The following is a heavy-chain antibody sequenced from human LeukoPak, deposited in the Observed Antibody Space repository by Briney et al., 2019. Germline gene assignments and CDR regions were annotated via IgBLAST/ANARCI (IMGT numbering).Heavy chain of an antibody. J-gene: IGHJ5*02. V-gene: IGHV4-39*07. CDR3: ASGDSSSWYGHTMYNWFDP. CDR1: GGSISSSSYY. Sequence: SETLSLTCTVSGGSISSSSYYWGWIRQPPGKGLEWIGSIYYSGSTYYNPSLKSRVTISVDTSKNQFSLKLSSVTAADTAVYYCASGDSSSWYGHTMYNWFDPWGQGTLVTVSS. CDR2: IYYSGST. D-gene: IGHD6-13*01.